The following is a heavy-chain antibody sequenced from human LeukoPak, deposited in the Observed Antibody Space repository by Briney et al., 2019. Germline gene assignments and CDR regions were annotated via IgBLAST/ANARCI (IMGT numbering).Heavy chain of an antibody. CDR3: AKDRGQNYYGSGSYLPDAFDI. D-gene: IGHD3-10*01. V-gene: IGHV3-23*01. CDR2: ISGSGGST. Sequence: PGGSLRLSCAASGFTFSSYAMSWVRQAPGKGLEWVSAISGSGGSTYYADSVKGRFTISRDNSKNTLYLQMNSLRAEDTAVYYCAKDRGQNYYGSGSYLPDAFDIWGQGTMVTVSS. CDR1: GFTFSSYA. J-gene: IGHJ3*02.